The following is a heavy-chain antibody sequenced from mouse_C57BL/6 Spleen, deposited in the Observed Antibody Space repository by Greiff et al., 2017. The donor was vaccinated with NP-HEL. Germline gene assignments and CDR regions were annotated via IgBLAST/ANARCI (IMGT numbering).Heavy chain of an antibody. CDR2: ISAGGSYT. V-gene: IGHV5-4*01. CDR3: AREEDVVATPFAY. J-gene: IGHJ3*01. D-gene: IGHD1-1*01. Sequence: DVQLQESGGGLVKPGGSLKLSCAASGFTFSSYAMSWVRQTPDKRLEWVATISAGGSYTYYPDNVKGRFTISRDNAKNNLYLQMSQLKSEDTAMYYCAREEDVVATPFAYWGQVTLVTVSA. CDR1: GFTFSSYA.